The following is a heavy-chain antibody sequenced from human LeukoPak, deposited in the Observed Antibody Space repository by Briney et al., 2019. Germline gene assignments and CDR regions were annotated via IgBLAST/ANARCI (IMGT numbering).Heavy chain of an antibody. D-gene: IGHD2-15*01. CDR2: INHSGST. CDR3: ARARVVVANYYYYGMDV. Sequence: SETLSLTCAVYGGSFRGYYWSGIRQPPGKGLEGIGEINHSGSTNYNPSLKSRVTISVDTSKNQFSLKLSSVTAADTAVYYCARARVVVANYYYYGMDVWGQGTTVTVSS. CDR1: GGSFRGYY. J-gene: IGHJ6*02. V-gene: IGHV4-34*01.